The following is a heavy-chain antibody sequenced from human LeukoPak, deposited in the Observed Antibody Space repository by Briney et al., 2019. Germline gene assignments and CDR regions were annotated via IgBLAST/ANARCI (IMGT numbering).Heavy chain of an antibody. CDR1: GGSVSSGNYY. V-gene: IGHV4-61*01. D-gene: IGHD3-10*01. CDR2: IYYSGTT. J-gene: IGHJ4*02. Sequence: PSETLSLTCTVSGGSVSSGNYYWSWIRQPPGKGLEWIGYIYYSGTTNYNPSLKSRVIISVDTSKNQFSLKLSSVNAADTAVYYCASSALYGSGKGYFDYWGQGTLVTVSS. CDR3: ASSALYGSGKGYFDY.